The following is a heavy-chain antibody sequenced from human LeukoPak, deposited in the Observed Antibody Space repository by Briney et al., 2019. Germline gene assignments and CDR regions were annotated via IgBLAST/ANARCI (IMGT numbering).Heavy chain of an antibody. Sequence: GESLKISCKGSGYSFTSYWIGWVRQMPGKGLEWMGIIYPGDSDTRYSPSFQGQVTISADKSISTAYLQWSSLKASDTAMYYCARRTVIVGANRYAFDIWGQGTMVTVSS. CDR2: IYPGDSDT. J-gene: IGHJ3*02. D-gene: IGHD1-26*01. CDR3: ARRTVIVGANRYAFDI. V-gene: IGHV5-51*01. CDR1: GYSFTSYW.